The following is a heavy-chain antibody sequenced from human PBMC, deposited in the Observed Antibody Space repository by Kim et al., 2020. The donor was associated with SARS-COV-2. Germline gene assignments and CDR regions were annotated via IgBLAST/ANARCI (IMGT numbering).Heavy chain of an antibody. V-gene: IGHV4-34*01. CDR3: ERLTGRYFSGYDY. D-gene: IGHD6-25*01. J-gene: IGHJ4*02. Sequence: SNPSLKSRVTISVDTSKNQFSLKLSSVTAAETAVYYCERLTGRYFSGYDYWGQGTLVTVSS.